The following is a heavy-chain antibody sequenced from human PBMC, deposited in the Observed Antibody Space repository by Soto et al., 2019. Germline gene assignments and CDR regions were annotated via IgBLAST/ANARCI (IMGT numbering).Heavy chain of an antibody. CDR1: GYTFTGRY. D-gene: IGHD6-6*01. J-gene: IGHJ4*02. CDR3: ARDLGGSSSYLGY. Sequence: GASVKVSCKASGYTFTGRYIHWVRQAPGQGLEWMGWINPAPGGATYAQKFQGRVSLTRDTSNSIAYMELSSLRSDDTAVYFCARDLGGSSSYLGYWGQGTPVTVSS. CDR2: INPAPGGA. V-gene: IGHV1-2*02.